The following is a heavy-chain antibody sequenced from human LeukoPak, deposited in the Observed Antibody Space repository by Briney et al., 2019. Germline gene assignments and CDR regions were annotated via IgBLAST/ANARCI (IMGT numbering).Heavy chain of an antibody. D-gene: IGHD1-26*01. CDR1: GFTFSSYW. CDR2: IKQDGSEK. J-gene: IGHJ4*02. V-gene: IGHV3-7*01. CDR3: ARDKIVGATNFDY. Sequence: PGGSLRLSCAASGFTFSSYWMSWVRQAPGKGLEWVANIKQDGSEKYYVDSVKGRFTISRDNAKNSLYLQMNSLRAEDTAVYYCARDKIVGATNFDYWGQGTLVIVSS.